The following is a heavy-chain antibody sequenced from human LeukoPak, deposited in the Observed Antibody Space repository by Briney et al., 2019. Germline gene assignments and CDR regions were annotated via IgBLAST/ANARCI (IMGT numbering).Heavy chain of an antibody. J-gene: IGHJ3*02. CDR3: ARVAYCGGDCYSGAFDI. V-gene: IGHV3-30*04. CDR1: GFTFSSYA. CDR2: ISYDGSNK. D-gene: IGHD2-21*02. Sequence: GWSLRLSCAACGFTFSSYAMHWVRQAPGKGLAWVAVISYDGSNKYYADSVKGRFTISRDNSKNTLYLQMNSLRAEGTAVYYCARVAYCGGDCYSGAFDIWGQGTMVTVSS.